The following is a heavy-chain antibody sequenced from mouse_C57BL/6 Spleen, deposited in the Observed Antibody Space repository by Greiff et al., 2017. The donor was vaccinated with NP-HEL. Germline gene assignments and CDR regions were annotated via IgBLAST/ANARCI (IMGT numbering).Heavy chain of an antibody. V-gene: IGHV5-9-1*02. CDR1: GFTFSSYA. J-gene: IGHJ2*01. Sequence: DVQLVESGEGLVKPGGSLKLSCAASGFTFSSYAMSWVRQTPEKRLEWVAYISSGGDYIYYADTVKGRFTISRDNARNTLYLQMSSLKSEDTAMYYCTTTVVAEGDYFDYWGQGTTLTVSS. CDR2: ISSGGDYI. D-gene: IGHD1-1*01. CDR3: TTTVVAEGDYFDY.